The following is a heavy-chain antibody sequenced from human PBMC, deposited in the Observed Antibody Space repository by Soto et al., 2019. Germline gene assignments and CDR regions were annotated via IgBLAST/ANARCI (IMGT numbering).Heavy chain of an antibody. D-gene: IGHD6-19*01. J-gene: IGHJ4*02. CDR3: AWVGKGSGWYY. CDR1: GGTFSSYT. V-gene: IGHV1-69*02. CDR2: IIPILGIA. Sequence: QVQLVQSGAEVKKPGSSVKVSCKASGGTFSSYTISWVRQAPGQGLEWMGRIIPILGIANYAQRFQGRVTITADKSTGTGYMELSSLRSEDTAVYYCAWVGKGSGWYYWGQGTLVIVSS.